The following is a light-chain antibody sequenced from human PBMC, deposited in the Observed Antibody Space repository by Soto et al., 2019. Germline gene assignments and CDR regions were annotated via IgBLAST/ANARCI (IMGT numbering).Light chain of an antibody. J-gene: IGLJ1*01. CDR1: SSDVGGYNF. CDR3: SSYAGSDNYV. CDR2: EVS. Sequence: QSVLTQPPSATGSPGQSVTISSTGTSSDVGGYNFVSWYQQYPGKAPKLMIYEVSKRPSGVPDRFSGSKSGNTASLTVSGLQAEDEADYYCSSYAGSDNYVFGTGTKVTV. V-gene: IGLV2-8*01.